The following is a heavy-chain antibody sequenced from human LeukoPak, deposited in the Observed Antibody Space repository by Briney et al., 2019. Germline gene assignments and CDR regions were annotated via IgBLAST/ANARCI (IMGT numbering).Heavy chain of an antibody. CDR3: ARDQEGFDY. Sequence: ASVKVSCKASGYTFTSNCIHWVRQAPGQGLEWMGMIYPRDGSTSYAQKFQGRVTVTRDTSTSTVHMELSGLRPEDTAVYYCARDQEGFDYWGQGTLVTVSS. J-gene: IGHJ4*02. V-gene: IGHV1-46*01. CDR2: IYPRDGST. CDR1: GYTFTSNC.